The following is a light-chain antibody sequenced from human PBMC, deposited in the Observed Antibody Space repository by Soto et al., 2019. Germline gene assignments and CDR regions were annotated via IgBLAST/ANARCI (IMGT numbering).Light chain of an antibody. V-gene: IGKV1-5*03. CDR2: KAS. CDR3: QQYNTYWT. Sequence: DLPILHSPYTLSASVGGRVTLASRASQTISSSWLAWYQQKPGKAPKVLIYKASTLESGVPSRFSGSGSGTEFTLTISSLQPDDAATYYCQQYNTYWTFGQGTKVDIK. J-gene: IGKJ1*01. CDR1: QTISSSW.